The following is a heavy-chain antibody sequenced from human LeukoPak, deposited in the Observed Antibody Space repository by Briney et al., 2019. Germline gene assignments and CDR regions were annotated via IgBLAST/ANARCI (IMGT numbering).Heavy chain of an antibody. CDR1: GGSIKSYY. CDR2: VNYSGGT. J-gene: IGHJ4*02. CDR3: AGATIGPAGFSFDY. D-gene: IGHD6-13*01. Sequence: PSETLSLTCTVSGGSIKSYYWTWIRQPPGKGLEWIGYVNYSGGTNYNPSLNSRVTISVDTSKNQFSLKLTSVTAADTALYHCAGATIGPAGFSFDYWGQGTLVTVSS. V-gene: IGHV4-59*01.